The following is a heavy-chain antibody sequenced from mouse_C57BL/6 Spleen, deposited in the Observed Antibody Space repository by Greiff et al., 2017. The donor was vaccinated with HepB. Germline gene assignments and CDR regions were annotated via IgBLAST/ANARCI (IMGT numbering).Heavy chain of an antibody. D-gene: IGHD3-2*02. CDR3: ARDSSGSAYYYAMDY. J-gene: IGHJ4*01. V-gene: IGHV1-50*01. CDR1: GYTFTSYW. Sequence: QVQLKQSGAELVKPGASVKLSCKASGYTFTSYWMQWVKQRPGQGLEWIGEIDPSDSYTNYNQKFKGKATLTVDTSSSTAYMQLSSLTSEDSAVYYCARDSSGSAYYYAMDYWGQGTSVTVSS. CDR2: IDPSDSYT.